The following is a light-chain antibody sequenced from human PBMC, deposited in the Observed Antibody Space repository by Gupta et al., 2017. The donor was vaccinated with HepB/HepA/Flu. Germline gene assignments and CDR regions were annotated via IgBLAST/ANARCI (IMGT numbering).Light chain of an antibody. CDR1: TGAVTSGYY. CDR3: QLDYGGSWV. V-gene: IGLV7-43*01. CDR2: STN. Sequence: QPVVIPEPSLTVSPGGTVTPTCASSTGAVTSGYYPNWVQQKPEQAPRALIYSTNNTHALTPARVSGYCPGDKATLTLSGGEAEDEDEYDCQLDYGGSWVFGGGTKLTVL. J-gene: IGLJ3*02.